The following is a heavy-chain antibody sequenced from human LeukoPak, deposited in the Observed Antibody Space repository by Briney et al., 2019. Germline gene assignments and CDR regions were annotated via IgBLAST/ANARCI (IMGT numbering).Heavy chain of an antibody. CDR2: IYYLGGT. Sequence: PSETLPLTCTVSGGSISGYYWTWIRQPPGKGLEWIGCIYYLGGTNYNPSLKSRVTISLDTSKNQFSLKLSSVTAADTAVYYCARRSYGSASPLRMDVWGQGTTVTVSS. J-gene: IGHJ6*02. CDR3: ARRSYGSASPLRMDV. V-gene: IGHV4-59*08. CDR1: GGSISGYY. D-gene: IGHD3-10*01.